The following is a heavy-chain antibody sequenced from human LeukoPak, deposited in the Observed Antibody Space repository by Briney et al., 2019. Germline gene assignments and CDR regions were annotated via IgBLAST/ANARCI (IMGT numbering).Heavy chain of an antibody. V-gene: IGHV1-2*02. J-gene: IGHJ3*02. CDR2: INPNSGGT. Sequence: ASVKVSCKASGYTFTGYYMHWVRQAPGQGLEWMGWINPNSGGTNYAQKFQGRVTMTRDTSISTAYMELSRLRSDDTAVYYCARVRPHSDAFDIWGQGTMVTVSS. CDR3: ARVRPHSDAFDI. CDR1: GYTFTGYY.